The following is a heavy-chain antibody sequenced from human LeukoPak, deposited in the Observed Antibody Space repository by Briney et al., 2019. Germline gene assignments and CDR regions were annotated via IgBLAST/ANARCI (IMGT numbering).Heavy chain of an antibody. CDR2: IYYSGST. J-gene: IGHJ4*02. Sequence: SETLSLTCTVSGGSISSSSYYWGWTRQPPGKGLEWIGSIYYSGSTYYNPSLKSRVTISVDTSKNQFSLKLSSVTAADTAVYYCAKTYYGDHYYFDYWGQGTLVTVSS. CDR3: AKTYYGDHYYFDY. D-gene: IGHD4-17*01. V-gene: IGHV4-39*01. CDR1: GGSISSSSYY.